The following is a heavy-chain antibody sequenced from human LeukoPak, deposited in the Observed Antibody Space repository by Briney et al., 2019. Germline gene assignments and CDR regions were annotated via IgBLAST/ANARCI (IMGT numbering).Heavy chain of an antibody. V-gene: IGHV3-48*03. D-gene: IGHD6-19*01. Sequence: PGGSLRLSXAASGFTFSSYEMNWVRQAPGKGVEWVSYISSSGSTIYYADSVKGRFTISRDNAKNSLYLQMNSLRAEDMALYYCAKGWAVAGTGAFDIWGQGTMVTVSS. CDR3: AKGWAVAGTGAFDI. J-gene: IGHJ3*02. CDR1: GFTFSSYE. CDR2: ISSSGSTI.